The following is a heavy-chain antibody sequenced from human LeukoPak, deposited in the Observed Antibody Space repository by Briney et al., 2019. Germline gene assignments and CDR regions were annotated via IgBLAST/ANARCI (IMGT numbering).Heavy chain of an antibody. CDR1: GFTFSSYS. J-gene: IGHJ3*02. CDR2: ISSSSSYI. V-gene: IGHV3-21*01. Sequence: GGSLRLSCAASGFTFSSYSMNWVRRAPGKGLEWVSSISSSSSYIYYADSVKGRFTISRDNAKNSLYLQMNSLRAEDTAVYYCARGARGGAFDIWGQGTMVTVSS. D-gene: IGHD3-10*01. CDR3: ARGARGGAFDI.